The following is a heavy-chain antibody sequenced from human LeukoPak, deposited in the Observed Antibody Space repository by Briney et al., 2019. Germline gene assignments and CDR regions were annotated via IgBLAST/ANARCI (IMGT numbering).Heavy chain of an antibody. V-gene: IGHV3-30*02. CDR3: AKSGSVWYFFDY. J-gene: IGHJ4*02. D-gene: IGHD6-19*01. Sequence: GGSLRLSCAASGFTFNTYGMHWDRQAPGKGLEWVAFIRYDGSEKYYADSVKGRFTISRDNSKNTLFPHMNSLRAEDTAVYYCAKSGSVWYFFDYWGQGTLVTVSS. CDR2: IRYDGSEK. CDR1: GFTFNTYG.